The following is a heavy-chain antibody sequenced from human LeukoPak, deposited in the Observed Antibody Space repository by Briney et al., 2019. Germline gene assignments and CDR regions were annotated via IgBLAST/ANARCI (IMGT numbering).Heavy chain of an antibody. CDR1: GFTFSNYW. CDR2: IKEDGSAK. CDR3: ATYSGSSSMDF. D-gene: IGHD1-26*01. V-gene: IGHV3-7*01. J-gene: IGHJ4*02. Sequence: GGSLRLSCEASGFTFSNYWMSWVRRAPGKGLEWVANIKEDGSAKYYVDSVKGRFTISRDNAKSSLYLQMNSLRAEDTPVYYCATYSGSSSMDFWGQGTLVTVSS.